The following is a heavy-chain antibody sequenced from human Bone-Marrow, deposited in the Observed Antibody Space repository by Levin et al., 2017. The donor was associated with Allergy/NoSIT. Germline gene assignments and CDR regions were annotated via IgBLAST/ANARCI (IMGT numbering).Heavy chain of an antibody. V-gene: IGHV4-4*07. CDR3: ASQEIIPRTTYYYDSRGLDAFDI. J-gene: IGHJ3*02. Sequence: SETLSLTCTVSGGSISSYYWSWIRQPAGKGLEWIGRIYTSGSTNYNPSLKSRVTMSVDTSKNQFSLKLSSVTAADTAVYYCASQEIIPRTTYYYDSRGLDAFDIWGQGTMVTVSS. CDR2: IYTSGST. D-gene: IGHD3-22*01. CDR1: GGSISSYY.